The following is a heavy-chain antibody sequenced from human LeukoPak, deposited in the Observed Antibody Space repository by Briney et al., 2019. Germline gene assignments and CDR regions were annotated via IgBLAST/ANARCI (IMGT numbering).Heavy chain of an antibody. CDR3: ARDGGITIFGVVTTYWFDP. J-gene: IGHJ5*02. CDR1: GFTFSSYG. D-gene: IGHD3-3*01. Sequence: GGSLRLSCAASGFTFSSYGMHWVRQAPGKGLEWVAVIWYDGSNKYYADSVKGRFTISRDNSKNTLYLQMNSLRAVDTAVYYCARDGGITIFGVVTTYWFDPWGQGTLVTVSS. CDR2: IWYDGSNK. V-gene: IGHV3-33*01.